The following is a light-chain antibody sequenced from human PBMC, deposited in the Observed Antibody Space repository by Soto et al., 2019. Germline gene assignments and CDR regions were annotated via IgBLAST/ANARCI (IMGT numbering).Light chain of an antibody. CDR3: QQLTNYPRT. J-gene: IGKJ1*01. V-gene: IGKV3-11*01. CDR2: DAS. CDR1: ESTSGY. Sequence: GLTQSPATLSLSPGERATLSCRASESTSGYLAWYRQKPGQAPRLLIYDASNRATGIPARFSGSGSGTEFTLTITSLRPEDFATYYCQQLTNYPRTFGQGTKV.